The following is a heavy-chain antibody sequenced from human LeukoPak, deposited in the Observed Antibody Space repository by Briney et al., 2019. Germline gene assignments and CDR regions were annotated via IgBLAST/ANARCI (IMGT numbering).Heavy chain of an antibody. D-gene: IGHD1-26*01. CDR3: AKGTRVSSYPFDY. CDR1: GFTFSSYA. J-gene: IGHJ4*02. V-gene: IGHV3-23*01. CDR2: ISGSGGST. Sequence: PGGSLRLSCAASGFTFSSYAMSWVRQAPGKGLEWVSAISGSGGSTYYADSVKGRFTTSRDNSKNTLYLQMNSLRAEDTAVYYCAKGTRVSSYPFDYWGQGTLVTVSS.